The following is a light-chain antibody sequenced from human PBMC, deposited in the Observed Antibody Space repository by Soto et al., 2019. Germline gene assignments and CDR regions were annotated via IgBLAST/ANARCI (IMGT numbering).Light chain of an antibody. V-gene: IGLV2-8*01. J-gene: IGLJ2*01. Sequence: QSALTQPPSASGSPGQSVTISCTGTSSDVGGYNYVSWYQQHPGKAPKVMIYDVNKRPSGVPDRFSGSKSGNTASLTVSGLQAEDEGDYYCASWDDRLSGPIFGGGTKLTVL. CDR1: SSDVGGYNY. CDR3: ASWDDRLSGPI. CDR2: DVN.